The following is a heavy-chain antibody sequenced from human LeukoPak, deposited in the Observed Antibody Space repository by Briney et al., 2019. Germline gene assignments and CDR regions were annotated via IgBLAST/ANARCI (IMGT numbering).Heavy chain of an antibody. Sequence: ASVKLSCKASGYTFTSYTMNWVRQAPGQGLEWMAWINTNTGNPTYAQGSTGRFVFSLDTSVSTAYQQISRLKAEDTAVYYCARMYCSGGSCYGDDYWGQGTLVTVSS. CDR2: INTNTGNP. J-gene: IGHJ4*02. CDR3: ARMYCSGGSCYGDDY. D-gene: IGHD2-15*01. V-gene: IGHV7-4-1*02. CDR1: GYTFTSYT.